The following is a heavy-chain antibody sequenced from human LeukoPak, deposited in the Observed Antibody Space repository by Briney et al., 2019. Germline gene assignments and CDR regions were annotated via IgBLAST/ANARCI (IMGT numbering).Heavy chain of an antibody. CDR1: GYSISSGYD. Sequence: SETLSLTCTVSGYSISSGYDWGWIRQPPGKGLEWIGSIYHSGSTYYNPSLKSRVTISVDTSKNQFSLKLSSVTAADTAVYYCARGAGRDGYDFRHFDYWGQGTLVTVSS. D-gene: IGHD5-24*01. J-gene: IGHJ4*02. CDR2: IYHSGST. CDR3: ARGAGRDGYDFRHFDY. V-gene: IGHV4-38-2*02.